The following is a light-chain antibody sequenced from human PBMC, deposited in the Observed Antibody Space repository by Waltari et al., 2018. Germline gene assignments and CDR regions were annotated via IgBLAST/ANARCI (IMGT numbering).Light chain of an antibody. CDR1: SGHSSHV. CDR2: VNSDGRQ. J-gene: IGLJ3*02. CDR3: QTGGHGTWV. Sequence: QLVLTQSPSASASLGASVKLTCTLSSGHSSHVIAWHQQQPEKGPRFLMKVNSDGRQSKGDKIPDRFSGSSSGAEHYLTISSLQAEDEADYYCQTGGHGTWVFGGGTKLTVL. V-gene: IGLV4-69*01.